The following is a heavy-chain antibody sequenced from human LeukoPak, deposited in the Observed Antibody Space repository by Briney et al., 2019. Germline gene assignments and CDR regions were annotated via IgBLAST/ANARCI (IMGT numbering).Heavy chain of an antibody. D-gene: IGHD3-22*01. V-gene: IGHV1-2*02. CDR2: INPNSGGT. J-gene: IGHJ4*02. CDR3: ARRMLYYYDSSGYYYDAGFDY. CDR1: GYTFTGYY. Sequence: EASVKVSCKASGYTFTGYYMHWVRQAPGQGLEWMGWINPNSGGTNYAQKFQGRVTMTRDTSISTAYMELSRLRSDDTAVYYCARRMLYYYDSSGYYYDAGFDYWGQGTLVPVSS.